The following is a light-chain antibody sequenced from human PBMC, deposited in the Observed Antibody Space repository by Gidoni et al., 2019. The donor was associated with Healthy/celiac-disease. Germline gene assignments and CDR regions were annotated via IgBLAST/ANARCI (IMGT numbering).Light chain of an antibody. J-gene: IGKJ1*01. CDR3: MQALQTPWT. V-gene: IGKV2-28*01. CDR2: LGS. Sequence: DIVMTQSPRSLPVTPGEPASISCRSSQSLLHSNGYNYLDWYLQKPGQSPQLLIYLGSNRASGVPERFSGSGSGTDFTLKISRVEAEDVGVYYCMQALQTPWTFGQGTKVEIK. CDR1: QSLLHSNGYNY.